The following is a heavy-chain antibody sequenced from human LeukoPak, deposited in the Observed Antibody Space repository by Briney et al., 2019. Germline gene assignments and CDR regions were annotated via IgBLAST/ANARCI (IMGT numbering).Heavy chain of an antibody. CDR3: ARSDRGYSYGSDY. CDR1: GGSISSYY. J-gene: IGHJ4*02. D-gene: IGHD5-18*01. V-gene: IGHV4-59*12. CDR2: IYYSGST. Sequence: PSETLSLTCTVSGGSISSYYWSWLGQPPGPGLAWIGYIYYSGSTNYNPSLKSRVTISVDTSKNDFSLNLTSVTAADTAVYYCARSDRGYSYGSDYWGPGTLVTVSS.